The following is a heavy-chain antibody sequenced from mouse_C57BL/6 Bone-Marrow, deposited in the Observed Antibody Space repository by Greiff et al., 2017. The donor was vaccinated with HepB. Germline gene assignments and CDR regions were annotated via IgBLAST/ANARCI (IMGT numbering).Heavy chain of an antibody. Sequence: EVKLQESGPGLVKPSQSLSLTCSVTGYSITSGYYWNWIRQFPGNKLEWMGYISYDGSNNYNPSLKNRISITRDTSKNQFFLKLNSVTTEDTATYYCARATVVPDYWGQGTTLTVSS. CDR1: GYSITSGYY. V-gene: IGHV3-6*01. CDR3: ARATVVPDY. CDR2: ISYDGSN. J-gene: IGHJ2*01. D-gene: IGHD1-1*01.